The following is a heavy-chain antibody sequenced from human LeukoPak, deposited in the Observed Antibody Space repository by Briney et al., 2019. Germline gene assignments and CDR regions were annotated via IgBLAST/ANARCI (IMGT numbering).Heavy chain of an antibody. CDR1: GYTFTSYD. CDR2: MNPNSGNT. J-gene: IGHJ3*02. Sequence: GASVKVSCKASGYTFTSYDINWVRQATGQGLEWMGWMNPNSGNTGYAQKFQGRVTITRNTSISTAYMELSSLRSEDTAVYYCARCGSGLAGLKCAFDIWGQGTMVTVSS. D-gene: IGHD3-10*01. V-gene: IGHV1-8*03. CDR3: ARCGSGLAGLKCAFDI.